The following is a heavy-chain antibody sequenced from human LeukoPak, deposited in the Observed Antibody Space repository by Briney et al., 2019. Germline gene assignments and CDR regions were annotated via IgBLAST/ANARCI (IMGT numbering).Heavy chain of an antibody. D-gene: IGHD4-17*01. CDR2: ISDSGST. J-gene: IGHJ5*02. Sequence: SETLSLTCTVSGGSMNNYYWSWIRQAPGKGPEWIGYISDSGSTNYNPSLRSRVTISVDTSKNQFSLKLSSVTAADTALYYCARYDYGDCWFDPWGQGTLVTVSS. CDR3: ARYDYGDCWFDP. CDR1: GGSMNNYY. V-gene: IGHV4-59*01.